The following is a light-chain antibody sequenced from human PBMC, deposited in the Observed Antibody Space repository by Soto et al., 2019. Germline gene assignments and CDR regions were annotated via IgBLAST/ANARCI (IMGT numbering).Light chain of an antibody. J-gene: IGLJ2*01. V-gene: IGLV2-14*01. Sequence: QSVLTQPASVSGSPGQSITISCTGTSSDVGGYNYVSWYQQHPGKAPKLMFYDVSNRPSGVSNRFSGSKSGNTASLTISGLQAEDGADYYCSSYTSSSTLLFGGGTKVTVL. CDR1: SSDVGGYNY. CDR2: DVS. CDR3: SSYTSSSTLL.